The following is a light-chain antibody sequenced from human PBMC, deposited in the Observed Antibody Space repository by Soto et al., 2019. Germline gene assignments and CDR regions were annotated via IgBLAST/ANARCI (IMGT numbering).Light chain of an antibody. V-gene: IGKV1-5*01. CDR3: LPTSSPPWT. CDR1: QSIDTW. Sequence: DIQMTQSPSTLSASVGDRVTITCRASQSIDTWLAWYQQKPGKDPKLLIYDSSTLEPGVPSRFRGSGSETDFTLTISSLQPEFLTTDYCLPTSSPPWTFGQGTKVDIK. J-gene: IGKJ1*01. CDR2: DSS.